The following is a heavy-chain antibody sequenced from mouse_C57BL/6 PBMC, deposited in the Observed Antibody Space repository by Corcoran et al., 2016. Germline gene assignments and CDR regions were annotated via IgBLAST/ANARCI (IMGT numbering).Heavy chain of an antibody. V-gene: IGHV1-9*01. CDR1: GYTFTGYW. Sequence: QVQLQQSGAELMQPVASVKLSCTATGYTFTGYWIGWVKQRPGHGLEKIGEILPGSGSTNYNEKFKGKATFTSDTSSNTAYMQLSSLTTEDSAIYYGARRHYGSSGYYAMDYWGQGTSVTVSS. CDR2: ILPGSGST. J-gene: IGHJ4*01. D-gene: IGHD1-1*01. CDR3: ARRHYGSSGYYAMDY.